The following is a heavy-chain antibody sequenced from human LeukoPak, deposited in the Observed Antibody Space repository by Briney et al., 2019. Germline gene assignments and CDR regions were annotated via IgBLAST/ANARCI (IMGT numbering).Heavy chain of an antibody. J-gene: IGHJ4*02. D-gene: IGHD4-17*01. CDR2: INTDGFST. CDR3: ARSRTYGDYGRGLHY. CDR1: GFISSSYW. Sequence: PGGSLRLFCAASGFISSSYWMHWVRQPPGKGLVYIACINTDGFSTSYADSVKGRFTISRDNAKNTLYLQMNSLRAEDTAVYYCARSRTYGDYGRGLHYWGQGTLVTVSS. V-gene: IGHV3-74*01.